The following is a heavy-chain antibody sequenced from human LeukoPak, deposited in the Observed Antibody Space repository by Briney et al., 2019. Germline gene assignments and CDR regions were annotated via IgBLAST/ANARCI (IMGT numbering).Heavy chain of an antibody. J-gene: IGHJ5*02. Sequence: SDTLSLTCTVSGGSISSYYWSWIRQPAGKGLEWIGRIYPSGSTNYNPSLKGGVTMSVDTSKYQFSLKLSSVTAADTAVYYCARELRDVDWPERFDPWGQGTLVTVSS. CDR3: ARELRDVDWPERFDP. V-gene: IGHV4-4*07. D-gene: IGHD3-9*01. CDR2: IYPSGST. CDR1: GGSISSYY.